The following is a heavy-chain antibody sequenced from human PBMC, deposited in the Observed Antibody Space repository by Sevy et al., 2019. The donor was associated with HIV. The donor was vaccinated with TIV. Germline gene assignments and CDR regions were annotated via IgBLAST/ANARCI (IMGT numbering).Heavy chain of an antibody. Sequence: GSLRLSCAASGFTFSKYSVSWVRQPPGKGLEWVSTLSFGCGEINHADSVKGRFTISRDNSKNSLYLQMNNLRAEDTAVYYCAREGCTKPHDYWGQGTLVTVSS. CDR1: GFTFSKYS. CDR2: LSFGCGEI. D-gene: IGHD2-8*01. J-gene: IGHJ4*02. CDR3: AREGCTKPHDY. V-gene: IGHV3-23*01.